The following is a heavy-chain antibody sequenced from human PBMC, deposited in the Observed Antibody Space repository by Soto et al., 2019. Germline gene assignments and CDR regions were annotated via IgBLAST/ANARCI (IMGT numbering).Heavy chain of an antibody. CDR1: GGSLRGYS. Sequence: PSETLSLTCTVSGGSLRGYSWSWIRQSPGKGLEWIGYVYSGGGTNYSPSFMGRVTISVDTTDNQFSLKLNSVTAADTAVYYCARNTRGYSGYASHIDNWGQGTQVTVSS. CDR2: VYSGGGT. J-gene: IGHJ4*02. CDR3: ARNTRGYSGYASHIDN. V-gene: IGHV4-59*01. D-gene: IGHD5-12*01.